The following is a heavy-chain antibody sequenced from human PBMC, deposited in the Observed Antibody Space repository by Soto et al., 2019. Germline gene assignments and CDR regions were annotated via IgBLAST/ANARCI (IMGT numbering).Heavy chain of an antibody. Sequence: GGSLRLSCAASGFTFSSYAMGWVRQAPGKGLEWVSAISGSGGSTYYADSVKGRSTFSRDISKNTLYLKMNSLRAEDSAVYYCTKDRGYYGDSFDSWGQGTLVTVSS. CDR2: ISGSGGST. V-gene: IGHV3-23*01. J-gene: IGHJ4*02. CDR3: TKDRGYYGDSFDS. D-gene: IGHD4-17*01. CDR1: GFTFSSYA.